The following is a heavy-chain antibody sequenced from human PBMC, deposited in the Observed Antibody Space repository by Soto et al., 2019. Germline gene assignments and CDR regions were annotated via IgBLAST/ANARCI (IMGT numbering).Heavy chain of an antibody. CDR2: ISDDGSKK. CDR3: AKDREGKNYYGMDV. J-gene: IGHJ6*02. CDR1: GFTFSTYG. V-gene: IGHV3-30*18. D-gene: IGHD1-26*01. Sequence: QVQLVESGGGVAQPGRSLRLSCAASGFTFSTYGMHWVRQAPGKGMEWVAVISDDGSKKNYVDSVKGRFTISRDNSKNILYRQMNSLRAEDTAVYYCAKDREGKNYYGMDVWGQGTTVTVSS.